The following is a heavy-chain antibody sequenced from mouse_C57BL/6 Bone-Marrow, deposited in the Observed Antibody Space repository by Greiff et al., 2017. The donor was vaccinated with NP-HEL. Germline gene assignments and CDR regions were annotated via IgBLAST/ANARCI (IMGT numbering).Heavy chain of an antibody. J-gene: IGHJ3*01. V-gene: IGHV1-81*01. CDR3: ARGGLAY. Sequence: VKLQQSGAELARPGASVKLSCKASGYTFTSYGISWVKQRTGQGLEWIGEIYPRSGNTYYNEKFKGKATLTADKSSSTAYMELRSLTSEDSAVYFCARGGLAYWGQGTLVTVSA. CDR1: GYTFTSYG. CDR2: IYPRSGNT.